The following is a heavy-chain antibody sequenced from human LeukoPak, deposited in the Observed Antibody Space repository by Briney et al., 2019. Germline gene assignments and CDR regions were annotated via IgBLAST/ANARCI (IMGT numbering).Heavy chain of an antibody. J-gene: IGHJ4*02. V-gene: IGHV1-18*01. Sequence: ASVKVSCKASGYTFTSYAMNWVRQAPGQGLEWMGWISAYNGDTNYAQKLQGRVTMTTETSTNTAYMELRSLRSDDTATYFCARDSRYSGSYYPVDCWGQGTLVTVSS. CDR1: GYTFTSYA. CDR3: ARDSRYSGSYYPVDC. D-gene: IGHD1-26*01. CDR2: ISAYNGDT.